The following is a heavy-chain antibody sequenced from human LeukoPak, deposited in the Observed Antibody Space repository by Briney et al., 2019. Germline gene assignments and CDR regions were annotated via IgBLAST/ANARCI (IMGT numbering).Heavy chain of an antibody. Sequence: NPSETLSLTCTVSGASISTYYWSWFRQPAGTGLEWIGRIHASGSTYYNPSLKSRVSMSIDLSKNQFSLSLNSVTAADTAVYYCARDRDSSSLLDYWGQGTLVTVSS. D-gene: IGHD6-6*01. CDR3: ARDRDSSSLLDY. CDR2: IHASGST. J-gene: IGHJ4*02. CDR1: GASISTYY. V-gene: IGHV4-4*07.